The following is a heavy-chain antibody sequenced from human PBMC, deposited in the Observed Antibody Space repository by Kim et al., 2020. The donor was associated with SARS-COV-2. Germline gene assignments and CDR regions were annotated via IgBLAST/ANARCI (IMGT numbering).Heavy chain of an antibody. CDR3: ARGRAGVVPSPLLGLGPHYDYYALDV. V-gene: IGHV4-34*01. Sequence: SETLSLTCAVYGGSLSGYHCTWIRQPPGKGLEWIGEINHSGSTNCDPSLKTRVTISLDASKNQFSLQVRSVTAADTAVYYCARGRAGVVPSPLLGLGPHYDYYALDVWGRGTTVTVSS. J-gene: IGHJ6*02. CDR2: INHSGST. D-gene: IGHD3-3*01. CDR1: GGSLSGYH.